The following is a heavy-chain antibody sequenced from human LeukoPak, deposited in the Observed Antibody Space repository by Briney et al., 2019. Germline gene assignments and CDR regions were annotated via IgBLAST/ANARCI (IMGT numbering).Heavy chain of an antibody. CDR1: GFTSSNYA. CDR3: AKWGDYDILTGYYDSDY. CDR2: IVGSGSST. V-gene: IGHV3-23*01. D-gene: IGHD3-9*01. J-gene: IGHJ4*02. Sequence: QTGGSLRLSCAASGFTSSNYAMSWVRQAPGKGLEWVSAIVGSGSSTYYADSVKGRFTISRDNSKNTLYLQLNRLRAEDTAVYYCAKWGDYDILTGYYDSDYWGQGTLVTVSS.